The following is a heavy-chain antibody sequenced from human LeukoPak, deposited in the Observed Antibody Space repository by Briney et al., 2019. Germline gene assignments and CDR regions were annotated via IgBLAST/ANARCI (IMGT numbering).Heavy chain of an antibody. CDR2: IYYSGST. CDR1: GGSISTSSYY. D-gene: IGHD2/OR15-2a*01. J-gene: IGHJ4*02. V-gene: IGHV4-39*07. Sequence: SETLSLTCTVSGGSISTSSYYWGWIRQPPGKGLECIGNIYYSGSTYYNPSLKSRVTISVDTSKNQFSLKLSSVTAADTAVYYCAKGPLLWDWGQGTLVTVSS. CDR3: AKGPLLWD.